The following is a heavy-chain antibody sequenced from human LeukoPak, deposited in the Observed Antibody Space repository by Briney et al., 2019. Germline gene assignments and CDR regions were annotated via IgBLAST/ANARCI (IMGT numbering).Heavy chain of an antibody. CDR1: GFTFSDYY. D-gene: IGHD3-10*01. CDR2: ISSSCGTK. V-gene: IGHV3-11*01. CDR3: ARDGHAYGHGSPHY. J-gene: IGHJ4*02. Sequence: GGSLRLSCAAAGFTFSDYYMSLIRQAPGGGLEWVSYISSSCGTKYYADSVKGRFTISRDNGKNSYLQMNSLRAEDTAVYYCARDGHAYGHGSPHYWGQGTLVTVSS.